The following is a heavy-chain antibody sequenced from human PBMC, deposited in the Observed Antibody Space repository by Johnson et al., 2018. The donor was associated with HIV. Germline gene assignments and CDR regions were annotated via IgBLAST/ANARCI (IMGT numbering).Heavy chain of an antibody. CDR2: INWSGASA. J-gene: IGHJ3*02. D-gene: IGHD1-26*01. CDR1: EFTFGDYD. CDR3: AREGSGSYQI. V-gene: IGHV3-20*04. Sequence: MQLVESGGGVVRPGESLGLSCAAYEFTFGDYDMAWVRVAPGKGLEWVSGINWSGASAGYADSVNGRLTISRDNSRNTVYLQMSGRRSEETARYYCAREGSGSYQIWGHGTMVTVSS.